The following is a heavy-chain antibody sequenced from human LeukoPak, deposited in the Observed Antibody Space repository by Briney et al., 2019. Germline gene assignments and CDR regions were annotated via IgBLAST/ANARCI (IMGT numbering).Heavy chain of an antibody. CDR3: ATSPVVPAARWDYNWFDP. CDR1: GGSISSYY. CDR2: IYTSGST. J-gene: IGHJ5*02. D-gene: IGHD2-2*01. Sequence: SETLSRTCTVSGGSISSYYWSWIRQPAGKGLEWIGRIYTSGSTNYNPSLKSRVTMSVDTSKNQFSLKLSSVTAADTAVYYCATSPVVPAARWDYNWFDPWGQGTLVTVSS. V-gene: IGHV4-4*07.